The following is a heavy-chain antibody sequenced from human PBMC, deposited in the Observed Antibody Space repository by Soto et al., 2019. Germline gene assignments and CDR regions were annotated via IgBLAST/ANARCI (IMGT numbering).Heavy chain of an antibody. D-gene: IGHD3-3*01. Sequence: QGQLQESGPGLVKPSETLTLTCSVSGDSVTSRYWNWIRQPAGKGLEWIGRVSNSGGSKYNPSLKSRVMMSIDTSENRFSLNLSSVTAADTAVYYCARGFQYYYFDSWGQGALVTVSS. CDR1: GDSVTSRY. J-gene: IGHJ4*02. V-gene: IGHV4-4*07. CDR3: ARGFQYYYFDS. CDR2: VSNSGGS.